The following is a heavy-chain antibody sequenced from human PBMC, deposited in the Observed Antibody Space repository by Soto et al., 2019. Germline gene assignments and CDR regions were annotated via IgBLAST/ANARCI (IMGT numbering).Heavy chain of an antibody. V-gene: IGHV4-59*01. CDR3: ARAPPYRSGWDNRLDP. J-gene: IGHJ5*02. CDR2: IYYSGST. Sequence: PSETLSLTCTVSGGSISSYYWSWIRQPPGKGLEWIGYIYYSGSTNYNPSLKSRVTISVDTSKNQFSLKLSSVTAADTAVYYCARAPPYRSGWDNRLDPWGQGTLVTVSS. CDR1: GGSISSYY. D-gene: IGHD6-19*01.